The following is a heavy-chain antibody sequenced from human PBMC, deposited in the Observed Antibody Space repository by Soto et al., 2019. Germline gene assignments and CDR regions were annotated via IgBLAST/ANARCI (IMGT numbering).Heavy chain of an antibody. CDR3: ARFEVVVAASQVDY. V-gene: IGHV1-18*01. CDR1: GYTNNSSC. Sequence: GAPAKLSWEESGYTNNSSCRSWVRQDNGQGLEWMGWISAYNGNTNYAQKLQGRVTMTTDTSTSTAYMELRSLRSDDTAVYYCARFEVVVAASQVDYRGQGTLVTVSS. D-gene: IGHD2-15*01. J-gene: IGHJ4*02. CDR2: ISAYNGNT.